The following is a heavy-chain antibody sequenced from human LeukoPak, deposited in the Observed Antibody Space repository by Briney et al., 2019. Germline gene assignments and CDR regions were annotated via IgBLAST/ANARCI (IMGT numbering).Heavy chain of an antibody. Sequence: GGSLRLSCAASGYTFSTYWMHWVRQAPGKGLVWVSRINSDGSTTSYADSVKGRFTISRDNAKNTLYLHMDSLRAEDTAVYYCARDLRGIGDETAYWGQGTLVTVSS. D-gene: IGHD3-16*01. V-gene: IGHV3-74*01. CDR1: GYTFSTYW. CDR2: INSDGSTT. J-gene: IGHJ4*02. CDR3: ARDLRGIGDETAY.